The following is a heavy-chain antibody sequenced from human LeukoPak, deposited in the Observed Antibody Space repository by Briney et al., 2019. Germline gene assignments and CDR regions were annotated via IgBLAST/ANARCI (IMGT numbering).Heavy chain of an antibody. D-gene: IGHD7-27*01. Sequence: ASVKVSCKASGYTFTGYYMHWVRQAPGQGLEWMGWINPNSGGINYAQKFQGRVTMTRDTSISTAYMELSRLRSDDTAVYYCARDLYDWGFDYWGQGTLVTVSS. J-gene: IGHJ4*02. V-gene: IGHV1-2*02. CDR3: ARDLYDWGFDY. CDR2: INPNSGGI. CDR1: GYTFTGYY.